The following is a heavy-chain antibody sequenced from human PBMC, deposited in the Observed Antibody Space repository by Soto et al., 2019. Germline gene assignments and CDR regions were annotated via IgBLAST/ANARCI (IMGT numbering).Heavy chain of an antibody. CDR1: GFTFSNYG. CDR3: AKDSQWAIISPTHDY. CDR2: ISYDGSHK. D-gene: IGHD1-26*01. V-gene: IGHV3-30*18. J-gene: IGHJ4*01. Sequence: GGSLRLSCAGSGFTFSNYGLHWVRQAPGKGLEWVAVISYDGSHKYYADSVKGRFTISRDNSNNMLYLQMDSLRAEDTAVYYCAKDSQWAIISPTHDYWGHGTLVTVSS.